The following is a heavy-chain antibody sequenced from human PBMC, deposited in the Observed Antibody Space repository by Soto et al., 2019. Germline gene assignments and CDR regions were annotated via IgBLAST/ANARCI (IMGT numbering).Heavy chain of an antibody. J-gene: IGHJ4*02. CDR3: AKSVRAIGSSSWYGPLEY. D-gene: IGHD6-13*01. V-gene: IGHV3-30*18. CDR1: GFTFSSYG. Sequence: HPGGSLRLSCAASGFTFSSYGMHWVRQAPGKGLGWVAVISYDGSNKYYADSVKGRFTISRDNSKNTLYLQMNSLRAENTAVYYCAKSVRAIGSSSWYGPLEYWGQGTLVTVSS. CDR2: ISYDGSNK.